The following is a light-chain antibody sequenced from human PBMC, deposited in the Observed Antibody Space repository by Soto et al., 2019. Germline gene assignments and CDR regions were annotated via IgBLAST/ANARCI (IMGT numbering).Light chain of an antibody. CDR2: GAS. J-gene: IGKJ3*01. Sequence: EIVLTQSSGTLSLSPGERATLSCRASQSVSSSYLAWYQQKPGQAPRLLIYGASSRATGIPDRFSGSGSGTGFTLTISRLEPEDFAVYYCQQYGSSPFTFGPGTKVEIK. CDR1: QSVSSSY. V-gene: IGKV3-20*01. CDR3: QQYGSSPFT.